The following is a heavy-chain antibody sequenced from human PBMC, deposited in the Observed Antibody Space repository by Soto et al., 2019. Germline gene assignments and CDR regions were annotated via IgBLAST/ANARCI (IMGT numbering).Heavy chain of an antibody. J-gene: IGHJ6*02. Sequence: GGSLRLSCAASGFTFSSYGMHWVRQAPGKGLEWVAVIWYDGSNKYYADSVKGRFTISRDNSKNTLYLQMNSLRAEDTAVYYCAREPVAGRYYGMDVWGQGTTVTVSS. CDR2: IWYDGSNK. D-gene: IGHD6-19*01. CDR3: AREPVAGRYYGMDV. V-gene: IGHV3-33*01. CDR1: GFTFSSYG.